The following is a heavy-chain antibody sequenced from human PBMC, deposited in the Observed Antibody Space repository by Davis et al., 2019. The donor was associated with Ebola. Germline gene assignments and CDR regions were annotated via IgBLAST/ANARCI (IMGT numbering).Heavy chain of an antibody. D-gene: IGHD3-22*01. Sequence: GESLKISCAASGFTFSGSAMHWVRQASGKGLEWVGRIRSKANSYATAYAASVKGRFTISRDDSKNTAYLQMNSLRAEDTAVYYCARVGRLLAGGLFDYWGQGTLVTVSS. CDR3: ARVGRLLAGGLFDY. CDR2: IRSKANSYAT. V-gene: IGHV3-73*01. J-gene: IGHJ4*02. CDR1: GFTFSGSA.